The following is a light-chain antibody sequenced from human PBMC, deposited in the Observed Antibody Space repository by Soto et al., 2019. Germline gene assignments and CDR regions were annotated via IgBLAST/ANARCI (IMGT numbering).Light chain of an antibody. V-gene: IGKV3-20*01. CDR2: GAS. J-gene: IGKJ1*01. CDR3: QQYGDSPWT. Sequence: VLTQSPDSLSLSPGERATLSCRADQYISTKLAWYQQKPGQAPRLLFSGASNRATDTPDRFSGSGSGTDFTLIISRLETEDFAMYYCQQYGDSPWTFGHGTRVDFK. CDR1: QYISTK.